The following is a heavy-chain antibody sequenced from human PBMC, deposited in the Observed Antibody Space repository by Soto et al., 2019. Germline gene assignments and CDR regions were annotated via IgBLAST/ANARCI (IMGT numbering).Heavy chain of an antibody. CDR1: GYTFSAYA. J-gene: IGHJ5*02. CDR3: ARGHTSGPTAP. Sequence: ASVKVSGKASGYTFSAYAMHWVRQAPGQSLEWMGWITTDNGDTKYSQNFQDRVTITRDTSASTVYMELSSLRSEDTAVYFCARGHTSGPTAPWGQGTLVTVSS. CDR2: ITTDNGDT. D-gene: IGHD3-22*01. V-gene: IGHV1-3*04.